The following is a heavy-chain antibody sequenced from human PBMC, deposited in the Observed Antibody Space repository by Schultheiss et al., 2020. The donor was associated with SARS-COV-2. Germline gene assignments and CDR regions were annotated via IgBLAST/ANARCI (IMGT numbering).Heavy chain of an antibody. Sequence: ASVKVSCKASGYTLTGYYMHWVRQAPGQGLEWMGWINPNSGGTNYAQKFQGWVTMTRDTSISTAYMELSRLRSDDTAVYYCARGGGNSAAYYYYYGMDVWGQGTTVTVSS. CDR1: GYTLTGYY. CDR2: INPNSGGT. CDR3: ARGGGNSAAYYYYYGMDV. V-gene: IGHV1-2*04. J-gene: IGHJ6*02. D-gene: IGHD4-23*01.